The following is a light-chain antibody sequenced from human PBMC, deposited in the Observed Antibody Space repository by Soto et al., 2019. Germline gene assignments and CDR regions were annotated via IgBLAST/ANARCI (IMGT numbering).Light chain of an antibody. J-gene: IGKJ1*01. Sequence: DIQMTQPPSTLSASVGDRVTITCRASQSISNRLAWYHQKPGKTPNLLIYDASSLESGVPSRFSGSGSGTEFTLTISSLQPDDFATYYCQQYNSYPWTFGQGTKVDI. CDR2: DAS. V-gene: IGKV1-5*01. CDR1: QSISNR. CDR3: QQYNSYPWT.